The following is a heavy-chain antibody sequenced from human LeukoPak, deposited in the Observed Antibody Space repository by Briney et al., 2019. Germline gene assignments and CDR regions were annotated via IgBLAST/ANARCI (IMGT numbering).Heavy chain of an antibody. CDR1: GGSFSSYY. Sequence: PSETLSLTCTVSGGSFSSYYWSWIRQPAEKGLEWIGRIYTSGSTGYNPSLKSRVTMSIDTSKNQFSLKLNSVTAADTAVYYCARGSNSWNFDSWGQGTLVAVSS. J-gene: IGHJ4*02. CDR2: IYTSGST. V-gene: IGHV4-4*07. D-gene: IGHD2-2*01. CDR3: ARGSNSWNFDS.